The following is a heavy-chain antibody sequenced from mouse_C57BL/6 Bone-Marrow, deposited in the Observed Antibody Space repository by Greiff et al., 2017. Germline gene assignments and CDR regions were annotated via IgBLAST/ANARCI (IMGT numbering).Heavy chain of an antibody. Sequence: VQLQQPGAELVRPGTSVKLSCKASGYTFTSYWMHWVKQRPGQGLEWIGVIDPSDSYTNYNQKFKGKATLTVDTSSSTAYMQLSSLTSEDSAVYYCARSDSSGYVGAMDYWGQGTSVTVSS. CDR2: IDPSDSYT. V-gene: IGHV1-59*01. CDR3: ARSDSSGYVGAMDY. J-gene: IGHJ4*01. CDR1: GYTFTSYW. D-gene: IGHD3-2*02.